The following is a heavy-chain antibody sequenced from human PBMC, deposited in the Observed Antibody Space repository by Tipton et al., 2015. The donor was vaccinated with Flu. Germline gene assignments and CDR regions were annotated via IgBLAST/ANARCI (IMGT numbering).Heavy chain of an antibody. D-gene: IGHD6-13*01. CDR3: ARDVAAFPAAIRD. V-gene: IGHV4-61*01. CDR1: GGAVSSGFYY. CDR2: VYYSGTT. J-gene: IGHJ4*02. Sequence: TLSLTCTVSGGAVSSGFYYWNWIRQPPGKGLEWIGHVYYSGTTNYNPSLKSRVTMPVDTSKTQFSLRLTSVTAADTAVYYCARDVAAFPAAIRDWGQGTLVTVSS.